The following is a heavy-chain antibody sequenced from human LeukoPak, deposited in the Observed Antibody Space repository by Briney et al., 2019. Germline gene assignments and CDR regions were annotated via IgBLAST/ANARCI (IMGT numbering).Heavy chain of an antibody. CDR3: ARYIVSYPHDAFDI. Sequence: SETLSLTCSVSGGSISSSSFYWGWIRQPPGKGLEWIGSISYSGTTYYNPSLKSRVTISVDTSKKQFSLKLSSVTAADTAFYYCARYIVSYPHDAFDIWGQGTMVTVSS. CDR2: ISYSGTT. V-gene: IGHV4-39*07. CDR1: GGSISSSSFY. J-gene: IGHJ3*02. D-gene: IGHD1-26*01.